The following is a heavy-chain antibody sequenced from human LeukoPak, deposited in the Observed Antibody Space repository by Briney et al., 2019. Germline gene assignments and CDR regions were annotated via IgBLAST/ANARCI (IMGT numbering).Heavy chain of an antibody. CDR3: AKDPAFGGVGWFDP. J-gene: IGHJ5*02. Sequence: GGSPRLSCAVSGFTFGSYAMSWVRQAPGKGLEWVSGISGSGATTNYAGSVKGRFTISRDNSNNTLYLQMNSLRDEDTAVYYCAKDPAFGGVGWFDPWGQGTLVTVSS. CDR1: GFTFGSYA. D-gene: IGHD3-16*01. V-gene: IGHV3-23*01. CDR2: ISGSGATT.